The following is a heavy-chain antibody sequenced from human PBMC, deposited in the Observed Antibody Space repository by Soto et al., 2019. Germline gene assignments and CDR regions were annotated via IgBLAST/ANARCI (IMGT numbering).Heavy chain of an antibody. CDR3: ARHGLDYYDSSGYSDY. J-gene: IGHJ4*02. D-gene: IGHD3-22*01. V-gene: IGHV5-51*01. CDR1: GYSFTSDL. Sequence: PGESVKLSFTVSGYSFTSDLIGCVRPLPGKGLEWLGIIYPGDSDTRYSPSFQGQVTISADKSISTAYLQWSSLKASDTAMYYCARHGLDYYDSSGYSDYWGQGTLVTVSS. CDR2: IYPGDSDT.